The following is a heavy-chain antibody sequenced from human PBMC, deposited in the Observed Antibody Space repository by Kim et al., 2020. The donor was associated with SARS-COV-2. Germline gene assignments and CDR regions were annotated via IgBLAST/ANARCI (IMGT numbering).Heavy chain of an antibody. CDR3: ARSPACSSFSCPYWFDP. D-gene: IGHD2-2*01. V-gene: IGHV1-8*01. CDR2: MNPNSGNT. J-gene: IGHJ5*02. CDR1: GYTFTNYD. Sequence: ASVKVSCKPSGYTFTNYDINWVRQATGQGLEWMGWMNPNSGNTGYAQKFQGRVTMTRNTPISTAYMELSSLRSEDTAVYYCARSPACSSFSCPYWFDPWGQGTLVTVSS.